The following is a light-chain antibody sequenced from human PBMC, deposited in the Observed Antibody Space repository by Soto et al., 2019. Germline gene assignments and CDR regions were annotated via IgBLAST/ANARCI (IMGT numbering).Light chain of an antibody. CDR1: QNIAGN. V-gene: IGKV3-20*01. CDR2: GAS. Sequence: IVLTQSPVTLSLSPGERATLSCRASQNIAGNLAWYQQKPGQAPRLLIHGASSRATGIPDRFSGSGSETDFTLTISRLEPEDFAVYYCQQYGSTPRTFGQGTKVDI. J-gene: IGKJ1*01. CDR3: QQYGSTPRT.